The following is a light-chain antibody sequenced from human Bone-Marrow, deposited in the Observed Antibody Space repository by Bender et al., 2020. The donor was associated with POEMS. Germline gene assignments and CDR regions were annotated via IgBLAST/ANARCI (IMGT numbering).Light chain of an antibody. CDR2: SNN. CDR3: ATWDDSLTGPV. Sequence: QSVVTQPPSASGTPGQTITMSCSGSSSNIGRNTVNWYQQLPGMAPKLLIYSNNQRPSGVPDRFSGSKSGTSASLAISGLRSEDETDYYCATWDDSLTGPVFGGGTKLTVL. CDR1: SSNIGRNT. J-gene: IGLJ2*01. V-gene: IGLV1-44*01.